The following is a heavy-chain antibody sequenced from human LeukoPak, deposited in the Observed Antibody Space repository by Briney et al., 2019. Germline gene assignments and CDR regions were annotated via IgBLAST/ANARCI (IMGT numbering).Heavy chain of an antibody. CDR2: IRYDGSRK. V-gene: IGHV3-30*02. CDR1: AFTFSSYG. J-gene: IGHJ3*02. Sequence: GGSLRLSCAASAFTFSSYGMHWVRQAPDKGLEWVAFIRYDGSRKYYADSVKGRFTISRDNSKNTLYLQMNGLRAEDTAMYYCAKVSLNMVNDAFDIWGQGTMVSVSS. D-gene: IGHD4/OR15-4a*01. CDR3: AKVSLNMVNDAFDI.